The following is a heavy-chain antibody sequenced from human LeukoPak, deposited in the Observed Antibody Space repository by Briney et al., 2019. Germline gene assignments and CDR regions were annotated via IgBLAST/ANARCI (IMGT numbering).Heavy chain of an antibody. Sequence: PGGSLRLSRAAPGFTFSSYSMNWVRQAPGKGLEWVSSISSSSSYIYYADSVKGRFTISRDNAKNSLYLQMNSLRAEDTAVYYCARPRPGKLVVPAADYYYMDVWGKGTTVTVSS. J-gene: IGHJ6*03. CDR3: ARPRPGKLVVPAADYYYMDV. CDR1: GFTFSSYS. V-gene: IGHV3-21*01. CDR2: ISSSSSYI. D-gene: IGHD2-2*01.